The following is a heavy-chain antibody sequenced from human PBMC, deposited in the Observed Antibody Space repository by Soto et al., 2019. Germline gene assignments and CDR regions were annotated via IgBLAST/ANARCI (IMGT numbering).Heavy chain of an antibody. CDR3: ARQKRGYSSSWYLQPPPNWVDP. J-gene: IGHJ5*02. V-gene: IGHV1-18*04. CDR2: ISAYNGNT. CDR1: GYTFTSYG. Sequence: ASVKVSCKASGYTFTSYGISWVRQAPGQGLEWMGWISAYNGNTNYAQKLQGRVTMTTDTSTSTAYMELRSLRSDDTAVYYCARQKRGYSSSWYLQPPPNWVDPWGQGTLVTV. D-gene: IGHD6-13*01.